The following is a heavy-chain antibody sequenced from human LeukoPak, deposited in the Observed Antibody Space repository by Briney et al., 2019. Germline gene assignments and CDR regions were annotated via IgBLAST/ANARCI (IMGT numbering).Heavy chain of an antibody. D-gene: IGHD3/OR15-3a*01. CDR3: SRRFWTGYYDS. J-gene: IGHJ4*02. Sequence: LGGSLRLSCAASGFTFSSAWMTWVRQAPGKGLEHVARIKSKVDGETTDYIAPVKGRFIISRDDSKNTLYLQMNSLRTEDTAVYYCSRRFWTGYYDSWGQGTLVTVSS. CDR2: IKSKVDGETT. V-gene: IGHV3-15*01. CDR1: GFTFSSAW.